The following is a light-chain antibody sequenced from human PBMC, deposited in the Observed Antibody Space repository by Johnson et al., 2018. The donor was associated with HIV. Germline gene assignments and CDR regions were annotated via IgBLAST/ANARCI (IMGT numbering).Light chain of an antibody. CDR2: ENN. J-gene: IGLJ1*01. CDR1: SSNIGNNY. V-gene: IGLV1-51*02. CDR3: GTWDTSLSASYV. Sequence: QSLLTQPPSVSAAPGQKVTISCSGSSSNIGNNYVSWYQQLPGTAPKLLIYENNKRPSGIPDRFSGSKSGTSATLGITGLQTGDEADYYCGTWDTSLSASYVFGTGNKVTVL.